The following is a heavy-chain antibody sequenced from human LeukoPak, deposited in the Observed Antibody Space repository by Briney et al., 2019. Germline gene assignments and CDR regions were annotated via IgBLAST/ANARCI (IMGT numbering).Heavy chain of an antibody. CDR2: ISGSGGST. J-gene: IGHJ4*02. Sequence: GASVKVSCKASGYTFDDYAMHWVRQVPGKGLEWVSAISGSGGSTYYADSVKGRFTISRDNSKNTLYLQMNSLRAEDTAVYYCAKDLDVVVPAAIGFDYWGQGTLVTVSS. CDR3: AKDLDVVVPAAIGFDY. CDR1: GYTFDDYA. D-gene: IGHD2-2*01. V-gene: IGHV3-23*01.